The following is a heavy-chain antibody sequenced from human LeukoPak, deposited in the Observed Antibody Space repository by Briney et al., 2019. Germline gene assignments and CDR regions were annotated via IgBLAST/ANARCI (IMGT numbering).Heavy chain of an antibody. CDR2: INPNTGHP. V-gene: IGHV1-2*02. D-gene: IGHD5-24*01. J-gene: IGHJ5*02. CDR1: EYSFTGYH. Sequence: ASVTVSCKVVEYSFTGYHLHWMRQAPGHGLEWMGRINPNTGHPVYGYKFQGRVAITRDTSNSTAYMGLSGLTSDDKAIYFCAKDRDGGAIIVTWGQGSLVTVSS. CDR3: AKDRDGGAIIVT.